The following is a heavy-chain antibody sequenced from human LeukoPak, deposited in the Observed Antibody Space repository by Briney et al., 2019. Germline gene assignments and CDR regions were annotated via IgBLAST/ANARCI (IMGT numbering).Heavy chain of an antibody. CDR2: VYHDGST. V-gene: IGHV4-59*01. J-gene: IGHJ3*02. Sequence: SETLSLTCAVYGGSFSGYYRSWIRQPPGEGLEWIGYVYHDGSTNYNPSLKSRVTISVDTSKNQFSLKLSSVTAADTAVYFCARDRQLGSNWYIDAFEIWGEGTMVTVSS. CDR3: ARDRQLGSNWYIDAFEI. D-gene: IGHD6-13*01. CDR1: GGSFSGYY.